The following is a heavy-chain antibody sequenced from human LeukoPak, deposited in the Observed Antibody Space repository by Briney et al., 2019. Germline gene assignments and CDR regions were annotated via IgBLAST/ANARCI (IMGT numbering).Heavy chain of an antibody. Sequence: SETLSLTCAASGGSISSHYWSWIRQPPGEGLEWIGFIYHSGSTNYNPSLKSRVTISVDTSTNQFSLKIRSVTAADTAVYYCATHPFASGDYYGEWVQGTLVTVSS. D-gene: IGHD3-22*01. V-gene: IGHV4-59*08. CDR3: ATHPFASGDYYGE. CDR2: IYHSGST. CDR1: GGSISSHY. J-gene: IGHJ4*02.